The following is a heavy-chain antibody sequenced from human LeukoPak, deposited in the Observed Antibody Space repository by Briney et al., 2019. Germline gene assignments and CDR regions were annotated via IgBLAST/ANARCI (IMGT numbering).Heavy chain of an antibody. J-gene: IGHJ4*02. CDR2: IYYSGST. V-gene: IGHV4-59*01. Sequence: SETLSLTCTVSGSSITSYYWSWIRQPPGKGLEWIGYIYYSGSTNYNPSLKSRVTISVDTSKNQFSLKLTSVTAADTAVYYCARGYCSGGACSNFDYWGQGTLVTVSS. D-gene: IGHD2-15*01. CDR3: ARGYCSGGACSNFDY. CDR1: GSSITSYY.